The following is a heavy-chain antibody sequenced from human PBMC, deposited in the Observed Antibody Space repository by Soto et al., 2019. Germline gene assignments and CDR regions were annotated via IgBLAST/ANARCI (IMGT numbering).Heavy chain of an antibody. V-gene: IGHV3-30-3*01. CDR2: ISYDGSNK. D-gene: IGHD6-6*01. J-gene: IGHJ6*02. CDR1: GFTFSSYA. Sequence: LRLSCAASGFTFSSYAMHWVRQAPGKGLEWVAVISYDGSNKYYADSVKGRFTISRDNSKNTLYLQMNSLRAEDTAVYYCARDSSSSPYYYYGMDVWGQGTTVTVSS. CDR3: ARDSSSSPYYYYGMDV.